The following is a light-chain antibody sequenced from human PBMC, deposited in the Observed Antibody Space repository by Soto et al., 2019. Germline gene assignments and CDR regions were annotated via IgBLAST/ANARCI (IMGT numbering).Light chain of an antibody. Sequence: EIVLTQSPGTLSLSPGERATLSCRASQTVSRNLAWYQQRPGQAPRLLIYDISNRATGVPARFSGSGSETECTLTIRSLQSEDFEVYFCQQYNNWPSFGQGTRLEIK. CDR3: QQYNNWPS. V-gene: IGKV3-15*01. CDR2: DIS. J-gene: IGKJ5*01. CDR1: QTVSRN.